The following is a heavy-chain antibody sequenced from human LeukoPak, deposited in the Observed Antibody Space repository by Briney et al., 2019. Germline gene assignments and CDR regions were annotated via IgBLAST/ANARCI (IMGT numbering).Heavy chain of an antibody. CDR2: ITGSYSHI. Sequence: GGSLRLSCAASGFIFSTYSMNWVRQAPGKGLEWVSSITGSYSHIYYADLVKGRFTISRDNAKNSLYLQMNSLRAEDTAVYYCARGAEYYYDSSGYSPFDYWGQGTLVTASS. V-gene: IGHV3-21*01. J-gene: IGHJ4*02. D-gene: IGHD3-22*01. CDR3: ARGAEYYYDSSGYSPFDY. CDR1: GFIFSTYS.